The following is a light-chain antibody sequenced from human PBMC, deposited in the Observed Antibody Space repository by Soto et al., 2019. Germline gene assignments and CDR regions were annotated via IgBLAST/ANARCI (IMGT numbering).Light chain of an antibody. V-gene: IGLV2-14*01. CDR3: FSFKTTSTHV. Sequence: QSALTQPASLSGSPGQSITISCTGTSSDIGAYDYVSWFQQHPGKAPKLMISEVNNRPSGVSNRFSGSKSGKTAYLTISGLQVEDEAEYFCFSFKTTSTHVFGTGTKVTVL. CDR1: SSDIGAYDY. CDR2: EVN. J-gene: IGLJ1*01.